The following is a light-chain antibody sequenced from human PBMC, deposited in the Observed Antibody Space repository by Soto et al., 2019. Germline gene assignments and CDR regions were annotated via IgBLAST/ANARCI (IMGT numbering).Light chain of an antibody. J-gene: IGKJ1*01. CDR1: QSISTF. Sequence: DVQMTQSPSSLSASVGDGGTITGRGSQSISTFLNWYQQRPGKAPELLIYAASNLQSGVPSRFSGSGSGTDFALTISSLQPEDFATYYCQQSYRIPPWTFGQGTKVDIK. CDR2: AAS. CDR3: QQSYRIPPWT. V-gene: IGKV1-39*01.